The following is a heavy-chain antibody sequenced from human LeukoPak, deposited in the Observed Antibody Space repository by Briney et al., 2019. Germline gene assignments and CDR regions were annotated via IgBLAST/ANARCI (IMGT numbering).Heavy chain of an antibody. CDR1: GYTFTSYY. J-gene: IGHJ3*02. V-gene: IGHV1-2*04. CDR2: INPNSGGT. D-gene: IGHD7-27*01. Sequence: ASVKVSCKASGYTFTSYYMHWVRQAPGQGLEWMGWINPNSGGTNYAQKFQGWVTMTRDTSISTAYMELSRLRSDDTAVYYCASSGPRRNMVPALGDAFDIWGQGTMVTVSS. CDR3: ASSGPRRNMVPALGDAFDI.